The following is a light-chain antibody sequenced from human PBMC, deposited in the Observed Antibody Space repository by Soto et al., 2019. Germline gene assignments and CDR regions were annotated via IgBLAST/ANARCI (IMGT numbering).Light chain of an antibody. V-gene: IGKV1-12*01. CDR2: GVS. CDR1: QGISNW. Sequence: DIQMTQSPSSVSASIGDRVTISCRASQGISNWLAWYQQKPGKGPKLLIYGVSSLQSGVPSRFSGSGSGTDFTLTITSLQPEDVATYYCQQANSFPQTFGQGTKVEIK. CDR3: QQANSFPQT. J-gene: IGKJ1*01.